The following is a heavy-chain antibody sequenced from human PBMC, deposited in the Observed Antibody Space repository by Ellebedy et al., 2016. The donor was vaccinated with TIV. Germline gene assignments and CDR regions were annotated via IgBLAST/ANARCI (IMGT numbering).Heavy chain of an antibody. Sequence: MPSETLSLTCTVSGHSISTDYHWGWIRQPPGKGLEWIGSIYHSGTTHYNPSLKSRVTMSVDTSKNQFSLKLISVTAADTAVYYCARDPKYCINGVCPLYNWFDPWGQGTLVTVSS. J-gene: IGHJ5*02. CDR3: ARDPKYCINGVCPLYNWFDP. CDR2: IYHSGTT. V-gene: IGHV4-38-2*02. D-gene: IGHD2-8*01. CDR1: GHSISTDYH.